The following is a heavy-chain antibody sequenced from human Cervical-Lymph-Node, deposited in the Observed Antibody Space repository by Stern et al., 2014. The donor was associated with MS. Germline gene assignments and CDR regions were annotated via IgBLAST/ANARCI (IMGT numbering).Heavy chain of an antibody. J-gene: IGHJ4*02. CDR1: GLSVSNNY. CDR3: ATWAVMRGRYCFDS. CDR2: FYSGGST. Sequence: EVQLVESGGGLVQPGGSLRLSCAPSGLSVSNNYMSWVRQAPGKGLEWVSVFYSGGSTYYADSVKGRFTISRDISKNTVYLQMDSLRVEDTAVYYCATWAVMRGRYCFDSWGQGTLVTVSS. D-gene: IGHD2-21*01. V-gene: IGHV3-66*01.